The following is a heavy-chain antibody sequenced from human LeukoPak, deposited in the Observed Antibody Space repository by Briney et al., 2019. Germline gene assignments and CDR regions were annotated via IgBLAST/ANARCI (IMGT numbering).Heavy chain of an antibody. CDR1: GGSISSYY. CDR3: ARDSSSWYRSKGFDY. Sequence: SETLSLTCTVSGGSISSYYWGWIRQPPGKGLEWIGSIYYSGSTYYNPSLKSRVTMSVDTCKNQFSLKLSSVTDADTAVYYCARDSSSWYRSKGFDYWGQGTLVTVSS. CDR2: IYYSGST. J-gene: IGHJ4*02. V-gene: IGHV4-39*07. D-gene: IGHD6-13*01.